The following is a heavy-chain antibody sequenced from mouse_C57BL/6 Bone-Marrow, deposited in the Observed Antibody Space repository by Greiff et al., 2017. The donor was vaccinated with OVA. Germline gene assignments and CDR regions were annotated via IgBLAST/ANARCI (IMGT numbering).Heavy chain of an antibody. CDR1: GFSLTSYG. CDR3: ARRGDGYFDV. J-gene: IGHJ1*03. Sequence: QVQLQQSGPGLVQPSQSLSITCTVSGFSLTSYGVHWVRQSPGKGLEWLGVIWSGGSTDYNAAFISRLSISKDNSKSQVFFKMNSLQADDTAIYYCARRGDGYFDVWGTGTTVTVSS. CDR2: IWSGGST. V-gene: IGHV2-2*01. D-gene: IGHD3-3*01.